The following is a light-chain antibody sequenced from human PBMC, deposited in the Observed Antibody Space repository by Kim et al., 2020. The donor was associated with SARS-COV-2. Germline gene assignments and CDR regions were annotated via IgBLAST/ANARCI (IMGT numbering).Light chain of an antibody. J-gene: IGLJ2*01. CDR1: XLXNKX. CDR2: QDR. V-gene: IGLV3-1*01. Sequence: PGQTATXTCXXXXLXNKXFXWYXXXPGQSXVXVXYQDRKRPSGIPXRFSGSNSGNTATLTISGTQXXDEADYYCQAWDSSTVLFGGGTKLTVL. CDR3: QAWDSSTVL.